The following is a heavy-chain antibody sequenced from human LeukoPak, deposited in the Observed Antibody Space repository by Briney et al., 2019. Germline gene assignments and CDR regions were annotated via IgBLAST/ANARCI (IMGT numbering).Heavy chain of an antibody. V-gene: IGHV1-3*04. CDR1: GYTFRSYV. CDR2: ISIGEGDT. J-gene: IGHJ4*02. CDR3: ARDRGGTGDFDY. D-gene: IGHD1-1*01. Sequence: ASVKVSCKASGYTFRSYVIHWVRRASGQRLEWMGWISIGEGDTKYSQKFQDRVTMDRDTAASTAYMELRSLKSEDTGIYYCARDRGGTGDFDYWGQGTLVTVSS.